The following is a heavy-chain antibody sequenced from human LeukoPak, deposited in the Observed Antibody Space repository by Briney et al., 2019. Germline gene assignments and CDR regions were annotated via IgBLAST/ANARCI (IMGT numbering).Heavy chain of an antibody. V-gene: IGHV1-8*02. J-gene: IGHJ4*02. Sequence: GASVKVSCKASGYTFTSYGISWVRQAPGQGLEWMGWMNPNSGNTGYAQKFQGRVTMTRNTSISTAYMELSSLRSEDTAVYYCAREAHSTTGTTGFDYWGQGTLVTVSS. CDR1: GYTFTSYG. D-gene: IGHD1-1*01. CDR3: AREAHSTTGTTGFDY. CDR2: MNPNSGNT.